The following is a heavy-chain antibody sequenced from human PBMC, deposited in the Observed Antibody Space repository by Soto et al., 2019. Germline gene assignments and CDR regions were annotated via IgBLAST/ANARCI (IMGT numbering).Heavy chain of an antibody. CDR2: ISWNGVSI. D-gene: IGHD3-9*01. J-gene: IGHJ6*04. V-gene: IGHV3-9*01. Sequence: SLRLSCVASGFTFDDYAMHWVRQAPGKGLEWVSGISWNGVSIGYADSVKGRFTISRDNAKNSLYLQMTSLRVEDTSLYYCAKDSGLPYSYYYGMDVWGKGTTVTVSS. CDR1: GFTFDDYA. CDR3: AKDSGLPYSYYYGMDV.